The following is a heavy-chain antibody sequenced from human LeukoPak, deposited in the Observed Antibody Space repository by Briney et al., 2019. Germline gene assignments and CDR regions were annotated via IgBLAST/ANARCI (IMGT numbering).Heavy chain of an antibody. J-gene: IGHJ4*02. V-gene: IGHV3-53*01. D-gene: IGHD3-10*01. Sequence: GGSLETSLSGSWFPLRSKYINLVRPGSGEGPEGVSVIYSGGSTYYADSVKGRFTISRDNSKNTLYLQMNSLRAEDTAVYYCARSVKLLWFGEVWGQGTLVTVSS. CDR2: IYSGGST. CDR1: WFPLRSKY. CDR3: ARSVKLLWFGEV.